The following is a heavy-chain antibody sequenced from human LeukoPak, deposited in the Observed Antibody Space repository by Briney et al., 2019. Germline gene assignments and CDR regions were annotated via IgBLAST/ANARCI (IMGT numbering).Heavy chain of an antibody. CDR2: IYYSGST. V-gene: IGHV4-39*01. Sequence: SETLSLTCTVSGGSISRSSYYWGWIRQPPGKGLEWIGSIYYSGSTYYNPSLKSRVTISVDTSKNQCSLKVASVTAADTAMCYCARHEVSTVTKGGYYFNYWGQGSLVTVSS. CDR3: ARHEVSTVTKGGYYFNY. D-gene: IGHD4-17*01. CDR1: GGSISRSSYY. J-gene: IGHJ4*02.